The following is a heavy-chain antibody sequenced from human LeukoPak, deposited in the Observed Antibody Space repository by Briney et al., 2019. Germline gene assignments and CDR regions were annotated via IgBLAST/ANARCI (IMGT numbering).Heavy chain of an antibody. CDR1: SGSLSDKY. CDR2: INPSGRT. CDR3: ARLSGYHFDS. Sequence: KPSETLSLTCGVYSGSLSDKYWSWIRQPPGKGLEWIGEINPSGRTNYNPSLKSRVTMSIDTSKNQFSLKLSSVTAADTAVYYCARLSGYHFDSWGQGALVTVSS. J-gene: IGHJ4*02. V-gene: IGHV4-34*01. D-gene: IGHD5-12*01.